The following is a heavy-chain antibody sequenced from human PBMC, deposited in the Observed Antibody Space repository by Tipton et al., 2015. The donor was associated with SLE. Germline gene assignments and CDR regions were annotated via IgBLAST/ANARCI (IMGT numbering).Heavy chain of an antibody. CDR3: AKDMGSGIPDRNSRYCEL. V-gene: IGHV3-9*01. Sequence: SLRLSCAASGFTFIDYAMHWVRLAPGRGLEWVSGISWNGGSLGYVDSVKGRFTISKDNSKNSLYLQINSLRPEDAALYYCAKDMGSGIPDRNSRYCELWGRGTLVTVSS. CDR1: GFTFIDYA. J-gene: IGHJ2*01. D-gene: IGHD4-23*01. CDR2: ISWNGGSL.